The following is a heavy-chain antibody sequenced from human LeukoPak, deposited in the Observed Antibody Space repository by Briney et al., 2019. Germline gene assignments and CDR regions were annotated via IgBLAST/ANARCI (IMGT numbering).Heavy chain of an antibody. V-gene: IGHV3-23*01. Sequence: GGSLRLSCAASGFTFSRYGMSWVRQAPGKGLEWVSVLSGSTYNTYYADSVKGRFTISRDNAKNTLNLQINSLRAEDTAVYYCAKLRSSSITAASHSWGQGTLVTVSS. CDR2: LSGSTYNT. CDR3: AKLRSSSITAASHS. D-gene: IGHD6-13*01. J-gene: IGHJ4*02. CDR1: GFTFSRYG.